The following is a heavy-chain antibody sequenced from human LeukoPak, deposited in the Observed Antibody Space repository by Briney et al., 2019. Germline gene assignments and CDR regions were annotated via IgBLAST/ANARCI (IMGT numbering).Heavy chain of an antibody. CDR2: INHSGST. J-gene: IGHJ5*02. D-gene: IGHD6-6*01. CDR1: GGSFSVYY. Sequence: SETLSLTCAVYGGSFSVYYWSWIRQPPGKGLEWIGEINHSGSTNYNPSLKTRVTISVDTSKNHFSLKLSSVTAADTAVYYCASGSSSVWFDPWGQGTLVTVSS. CDR3: ASGSSSVWFDP. V-gene: IGHV4-34*01.